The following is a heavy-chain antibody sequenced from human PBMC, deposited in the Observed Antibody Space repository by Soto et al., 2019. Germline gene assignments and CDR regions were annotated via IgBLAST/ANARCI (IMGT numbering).Heavy chain of an antibody. V-gene: IGHV4-30-4*01. CDR1: GDSISNLDYF. CDR3: ARGRYCLTGRCFPNWFDS. CDR2: IYKSATT. D-gene: IGHD2-15*01. J-gene: IGHJ5*01. Sequence: QVQLLESGPGLVKPSQTLSLTCSFSGDSISNLDYFWAWIHQPPGQARVYCGYIYKSATTYYNPSYASRVATAVDMSKSQFSLDVTSVTAADSAVYFCARGRYCLTGRCFPNWFDSWGEGALVTVSS.